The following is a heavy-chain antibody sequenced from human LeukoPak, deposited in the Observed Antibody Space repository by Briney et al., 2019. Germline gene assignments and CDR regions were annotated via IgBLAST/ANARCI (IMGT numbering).Heavy chain of an antibody. V-gene: IGHV3-23*01. J-gene: IGHJ4*02. CDR3: AKTPPRASYCTGGVCYWDY. Sequence: QAGGSLRLSCAASVFTFSSYAMSWVRQAPGKGLEWVSAISGSGGSTYYADSVKGRFTISRGNSKNTLYLQMNSLRAEDTAVYYCAKTPPRASYCTGGVCYWDYWGQGTLVTVSS. CDR2: ISGSGGST. D-gene: IGHD2-8*02. CDR1: VFTFSSYA.